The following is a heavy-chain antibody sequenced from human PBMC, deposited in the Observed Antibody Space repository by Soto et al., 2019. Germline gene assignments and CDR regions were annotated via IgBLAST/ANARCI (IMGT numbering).Heavy chain of an antibody. Sequence: SETLSLTCAVYGGSFSGYYWSWIRQPPGKGLEWIGEINHSGSTNYNPSLKSRVTISVDTSKNQFSLKLSSVTAADTAVYYCARDSKWILPTYYYYYGMDVWGQGTTVTVSS. J-gene: IGHJ6*02. CDR3: ARDSKWILPTYYYYYGMDV. CDR2: INHSGST. V-gene: IGHV4-34*01. CDR1: GGSFSGYY. D-gene: IGHD4-4*01.